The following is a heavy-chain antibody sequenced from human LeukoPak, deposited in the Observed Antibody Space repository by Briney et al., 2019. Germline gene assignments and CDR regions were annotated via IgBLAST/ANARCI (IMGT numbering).Heavy chain of an antibody. CDR3: ARDPGSFLSSTGWLNWFAP. CDR2: ISANNGNT. Sequence: GASVKVSFKASGHTFTTFGISWVRQAPGQGLEWMGWISANNGNTNYAQKFQGRVTMTTDTSTSTAYMELRSLRSDDTAVYYCARDPGSFLSSTGWLNWFAPWGQGTLVTVSS. V-gene: IGHV1-18*01. CDR1: GHTFTTFG. D-gene: IGHD6-19*01. J-gene: IGHJ5*02.